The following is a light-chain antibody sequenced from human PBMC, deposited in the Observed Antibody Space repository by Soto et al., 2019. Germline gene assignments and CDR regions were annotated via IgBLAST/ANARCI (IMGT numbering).Light chain of an antibody. CDR1: QSLSRS. Sequence: EIVLTQSPATLSLSPGERATLSCRASQSLSRSLAWYQQKPGQAPRLLIYDASNRATGIPDRFSGSGSATDFTLTISRLEPEDFAVYYCQQYDNAPQTFGQGTRVEIK. J-gene: IGKJ1*01. CDR2: DAS. CDR3: QQYDNAPQT. V-gene: IGKV3D-20*01.